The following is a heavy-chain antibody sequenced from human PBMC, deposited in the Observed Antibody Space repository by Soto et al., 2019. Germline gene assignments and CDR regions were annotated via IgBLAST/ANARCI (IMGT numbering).Heavy chain of an antibody. Sequence: EVQLLESGGGLVQLGGSLRLSCAASGFTFSNFAMSWVRQAPGKGLEWVSTISGSGGRTYYADSVKGRFTISRDNSKNTLYLQMNSLRAEDTAVYYCAKGTYYFDYWGQGTLVTVSS. CDR1: GFTFSNFA. CDR3: AKGTYYFDY. V-gene: IGHV3-23*01. CDR2: ISGSGGRT. J-gene: IGHJ4*02.